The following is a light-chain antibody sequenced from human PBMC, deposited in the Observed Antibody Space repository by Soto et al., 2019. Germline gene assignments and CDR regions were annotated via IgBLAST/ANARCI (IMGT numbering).Light chain of an antibody. J-gene: IGKJ5*01. CDR2: DAS. V-gene: IGKV1-33*01. Sequence: DIQMTQSPSSLAASVGDRVTITCQASQDITNYLNWYQQKPGEAPKLLIYDASNLETGVPSRFSGSGSGTDFTVTISSLQPEDIATYYCQQYDNIPITFGQGTRLEIK. CDR1: QDITNY. CDR3: QQYDNIPIT.